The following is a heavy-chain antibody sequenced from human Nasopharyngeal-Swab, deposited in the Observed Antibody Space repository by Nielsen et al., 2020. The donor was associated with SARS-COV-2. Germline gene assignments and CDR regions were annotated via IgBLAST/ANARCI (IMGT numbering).Heavy chain of an antibody. CDR2: ISAYNGNT. CDR1: VYTFTSYG. Sequence: ASVKVSCKASVYTFTSYGNSWVRQAPGQGLEWMGWISAYNGNTDYAQKLQGRVTMTTDTSTSTAYMELRSLRSDDTAVYYCARGRRYYYDSSGPLSDFDYWGQGTLVTVSS. J-gene: IGHJ4*02. D-gene: IGHD3-22*01. V-gene: IGHV1-18*01. CDR3: ARGRRYYYDSSGPLSDFDY.